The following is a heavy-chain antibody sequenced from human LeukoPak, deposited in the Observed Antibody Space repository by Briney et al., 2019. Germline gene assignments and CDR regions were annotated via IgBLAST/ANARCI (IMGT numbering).Heavy chain of an antibody. CDR1: GFTFSDYG. CDR2: IRYEGSNK. D-gene: IGHD2-21*02. V-gene: IGHV3-30*02. CDR3: AKGNCGGDCYTYFYFYMDV. J-gene: IGHJ6*03. Sequence: PGESLRLSCAASGFTFSDYGMHWVRQTPGKGLDWVAFIRYEGSNKYYADSVRGRFTISRDNSKNTLYLQMNSLTPEDTAVYYCAKGNCGGDCYTYFYFYMDVWGKGATVTVSS.